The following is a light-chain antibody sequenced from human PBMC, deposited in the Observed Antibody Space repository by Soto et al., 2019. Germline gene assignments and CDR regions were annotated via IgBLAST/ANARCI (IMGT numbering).Light chain of an antibody. CDR2: DAA. J-gene: IGKJ1*01. CDR3: QQYNSYWT. V-gene: IGKV1-5*01. Sequence: DIQMTQPLSPRSASVGARVTTTGRASQRISSGLAWYQQKPGKAPKLLIYDAASLESGVPSRFSGSGSGTEFTLTISSLQPDDFATYSCQQYNSYWTFGQGTKVEIK. CDR1: QRISSG.